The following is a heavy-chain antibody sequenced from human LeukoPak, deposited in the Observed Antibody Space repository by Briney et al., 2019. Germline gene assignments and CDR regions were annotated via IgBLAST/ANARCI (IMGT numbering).Heavy chain of an antibody. CDR3: ARGGAWFDP. CDR2: IYYSGST. Sequence: SETLSLTCTVSGGSISSSSYYWGWIRQPPGKGLEWIGSIYYSGSTYYNPSLKSRVTISVDTSKNQFSLKLSSVTAADTAVYYCARGGAWFDPWGQGTLVTVSS. D-gene: IGHD3-10*01. J-gene: IGHJ5*02. CDR1: GGSISSSSYY. V-gene: IGHV4-39*07.